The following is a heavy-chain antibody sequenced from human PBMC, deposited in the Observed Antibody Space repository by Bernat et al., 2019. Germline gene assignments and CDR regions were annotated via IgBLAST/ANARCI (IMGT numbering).Heavy chain of an antibody. CDR1: GFTFSSYA. CDR3: AKDGGRIWGSYRGNWFDP. CDR2: IRGSGGST. V-gene: IGHV3-23*01. D-gene: IGHD3-16*02. Sequence: EVQLLESGGGLVQPGGSLRLSCAASGFTFSSYAMSWVRQAPGKGLEWVSAIRGSGGSTSAADSVKGRFTSSRDNSKKSLNLQMNSLRAEDTAVYYCAKDGGRIWGSYRGNWFDPWGQGTLVTVSS. J-gene: IGHJ5*02.